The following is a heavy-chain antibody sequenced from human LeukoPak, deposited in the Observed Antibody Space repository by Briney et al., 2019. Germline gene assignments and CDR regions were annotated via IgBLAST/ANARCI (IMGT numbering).Heavy chain of an antibody. CDR3: TRTYIIDEESGGDY. D-gene: IGHD3-10*01. CDR1: GFTFSNYW. CDR2: IKQDGSEE. J-gene: IGHJ4*02. Sequence: GGSLRLSCAGSGFTFSNYWMNWVRQAPGKGLDWVANIKQDGSEEYYVDSVRGRFTISRDNAKNSLYLQMNSLRVEDTAVYYCTRTYIIDEESGGDYWGQGTPVTVSS. V-gene: IGHV3-7*01.